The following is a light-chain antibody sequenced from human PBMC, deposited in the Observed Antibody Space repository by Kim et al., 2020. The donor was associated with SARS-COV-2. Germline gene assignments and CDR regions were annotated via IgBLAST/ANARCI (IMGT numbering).Light chain of an antibody. CDR3: EKYERGPWT. J-gene: IGKJ1*01. V-gene: IGKV1-27*01. CDR2: AAS. Sequence: DIQMTQSPSSLSASVGDRVTITCRASQDISNYLAWYQQKPGKVPKLLIYAASSLQSGVPSRFCGSGSGTDFTLTITSLQPEDVATYYSEKYERGPWTFGPGTTVDSK. CDR1: QDISNY.